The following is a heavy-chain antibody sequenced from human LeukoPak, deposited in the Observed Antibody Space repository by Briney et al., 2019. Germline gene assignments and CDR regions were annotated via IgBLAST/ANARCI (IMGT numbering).Heavy chain of an antibody. CDR2: IYYSGST. V-gene: IGHV4-39*01. CDR1: GGSISSSRYF. Sequence: SETLSLTCTVSGGSISSSRYFWGWIRQPPGKGLEWIGTIYYSGSTYYNPSLKSRVTISVDTSKNQFSLKLSSVTAADTAVYYCVRWGDYDFWSGYHDYWGQGTLVTVSS. D-gene: IGHD3-3*01. J-gene: IGHJ4*02. CDR3: VRWGDYDFWSGYHDY.